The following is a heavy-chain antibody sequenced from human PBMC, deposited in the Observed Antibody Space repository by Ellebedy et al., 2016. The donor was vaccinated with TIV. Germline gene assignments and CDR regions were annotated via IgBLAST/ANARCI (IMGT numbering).Heavy chain of an antibody. CDR3: ARDRLSEVLNGGLGVNQLLAPYYMDV. Sequence: SVKVSCXASGGTFSSYAISWVRQAPGQGLEWMGGIIPIFGSANYAQKFQGRVAIIADESTSTAYMELSSLRSEDTAVYYCARDRLSEVLNGGLGVNQLLAPYYMDVWGKGTTVTVSS. CDR1: GGTFSSYA. J-gene: IGHJ6*03. V-gene: IGHV1-69*13. CDR2: IIPIFGSA. D-gene: IGHD2-2*01.